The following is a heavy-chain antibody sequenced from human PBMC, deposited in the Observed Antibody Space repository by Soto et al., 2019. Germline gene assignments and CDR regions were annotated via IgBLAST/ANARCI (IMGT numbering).Heavy chain of an antibody. CDR1: GASVRPYY. CDR2: MFYSGTS. CDR3: AKTGTRGLSKGSFDY. V-gene: IGHV4-59*02. D-gene: IGHD2-2*01. Sequence: SETLSLTCTVSGASVRPYYWGWIRQPPGKGLEYIGYMFYSGTSNYNPSLKSRVTISVDTSKNQFSLKLSSVTAADTAVYYCAKTGTRGLSKGSFDYWGQGTLVTVSS. J-gene: IGHJ4*02.